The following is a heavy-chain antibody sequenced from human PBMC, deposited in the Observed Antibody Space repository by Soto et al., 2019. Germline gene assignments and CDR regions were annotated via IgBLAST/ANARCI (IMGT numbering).Heavy chain of an antibody. D-gene: IGHD4-17*01. CDR1: GFTFSSYG. CDR3: ASLRFDYGGNFPVDY. CDR2: ISYDGSNK. V-gene: IGHV3-30*03. Sequence: GGSLRLSCAASGFTFSSYGMHWVRQAPGKGLEWVAVISYDGSNKYYADSVKGRFTISRDNSKNTLYLQMNSLRAEDTSVYYCASLRFDYGGNFPVDYWGQGTLVTVSS. J-gene: IGHJ4*02.